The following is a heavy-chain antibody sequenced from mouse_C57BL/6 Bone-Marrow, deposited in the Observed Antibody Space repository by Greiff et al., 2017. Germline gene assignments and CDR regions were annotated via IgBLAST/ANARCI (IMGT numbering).Heavy chain of an antibody. CDR3: ARCTHSVNAMDY. D-gene: IGHD2-12*01. J-gene: IGHJ4*01. CDR2: IDPSDSYT. Sequence: QVQLQQPGAELVRPGTSVKLSCKASGYTFTSYWMHWVKQRPGQGLEWIGVIDPSDSYTNYNQKFKGKATLTVDTSSSTAYMQLSSLTSEDSAVYYCARCTHSVNAMDYWGQGTSVTVSS. V-gene: IGHV1-59*01. CDR1: GYTFTSYW.